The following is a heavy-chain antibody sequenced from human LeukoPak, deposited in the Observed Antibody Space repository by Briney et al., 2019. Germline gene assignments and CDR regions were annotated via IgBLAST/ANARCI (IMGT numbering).Heavy chain of an antibody. V-gene: IGHV1-69*13. J-gene: IGHJ5*02. Sequence: SVKVSCKASGCTFSSYAISWVRQAPGQGLEWMGGIIPIFGTANYAQKFQGRVTITADESTSTAYMELSSLRSEDTAVYYCAKEIVVVPRKTRGWFDPWGQGTLVTVSS. CDR3: AKEIVVVPRKTRGWFDP. CDR1: GCTFSSYA. D-gene: IGHD3-22*01. CDR2: IIPIFGTA.